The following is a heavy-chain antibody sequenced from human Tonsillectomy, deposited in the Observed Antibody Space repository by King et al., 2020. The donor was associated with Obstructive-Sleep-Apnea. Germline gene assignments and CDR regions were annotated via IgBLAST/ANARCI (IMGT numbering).Heavy chain of an antibody. J-gene: IGHJ4*02. CDR1: GFTFSSYA. Sequence: VQLVESGGGVVQPGRSLRLSCAASGFTFSSYAMHWVRQAPGKGLEWGAGISFDGRNKYYADSLKGRFTISRDNSKNTLYLQMNSLRAEDTAVYYCAREDCSGGSCYSYFDYWGQGTLVTVSS. CDR3: AREDCSGGSCYSYFDY. V-gene: IGHV3-30*04. D-gene: IGHD2-15*01. CDR2: ISFDGRNK.